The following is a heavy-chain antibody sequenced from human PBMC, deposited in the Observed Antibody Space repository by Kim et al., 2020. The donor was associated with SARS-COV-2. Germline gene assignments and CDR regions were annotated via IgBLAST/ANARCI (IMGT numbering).Heavy chain of an antibody. Sequence: GGSLRLSCAASGFTFSSYSMNWVRQAPGKGLEWVSSISSSSSYIYYADSVKGRFTISRDNAKNSLYLQMNSLRAEDTAVYYCARLLLWFGDTLGFDPWGQGTLVTVSS. CDR2: ISSSSSYI. J-gene: IGHJ5*02. CDR3: ARLLLWFGDTLGFDP. V-gene: IGHV3-21*01. CDR1: GFTFSSYS. D-gene: IGHD3-10*01.